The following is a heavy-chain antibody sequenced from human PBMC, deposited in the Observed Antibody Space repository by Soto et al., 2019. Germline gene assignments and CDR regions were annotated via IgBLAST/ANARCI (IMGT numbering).Heavy chain of an antibody. CDR2: ISGSGDAT. V-gene: IGHV3-23*01. J-gene: IGHJ4*02. D-gene: IGHD3-22*01. CDR3: AKARQSGYYDSSDF. Sequence: EVQLLESGGGLGQPGGSLRLSCTASGFTFGSYYMTWVRQAPGKGLEWVSAISGSGDATYYADSVEGRFAISRDNVKNTVFLQMNSLRAEDTAVYYCAKARQSGYYDSSDFWGQGTLVTVSS. CDR1: GFTFGSYY.